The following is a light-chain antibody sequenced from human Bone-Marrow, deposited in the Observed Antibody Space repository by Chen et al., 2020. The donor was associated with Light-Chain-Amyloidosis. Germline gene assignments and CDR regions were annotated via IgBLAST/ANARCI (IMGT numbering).Light chain of an antibody. Sequence: QSALTQPASVSGSPGQSIPTSCTGTSSDVGSYKFCPWFQHHPGKAPKLMIYEGTQRPSGVSTRFSGSKSGNTSSLTNSEIQAADEADYCCTSYAGSRTIIVFGCGTQLTDL. CDR1: SSDVGSYKF. CDR3: TSYAGSRTIIV. V-gene: IGLV2-23*01. J-gene: IGLJ6*01. CDR2: EGT.